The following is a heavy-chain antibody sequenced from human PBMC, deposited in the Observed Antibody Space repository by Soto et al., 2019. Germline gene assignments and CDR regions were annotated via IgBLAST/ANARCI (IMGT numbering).Heavy chain of an antibody. J-gene: IGHJ3*02. CDR1: GGSISSYY. CDR2: IYYSGST. V-gene: IGHV4-59*01. CDR3: ARRNGYAFDI. Sequence: PSETLSLTCTVSGGSISSYYWSWIRQPPGKGLEWIGYIYYSGSTNYNPSLKSRVTISVDTSKNHFSLKLSFVTAADTAVYYCARRNGYAFDIWGQGTMVTVSS.